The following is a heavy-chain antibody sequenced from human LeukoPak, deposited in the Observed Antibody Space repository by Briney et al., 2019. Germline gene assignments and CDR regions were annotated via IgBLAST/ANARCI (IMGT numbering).Heavy chain of an antibody. J-gene: IGHJ6*03. CDR3: ARALKDTSGWYYSSYYYYMDV. V-gene: IGHV3-30*02. CDR2: IRYDGSNK. CDR1: GFTFSSYG. D-gene: IGHD6-19*01. Sequence: GGSLRLSCAASGFTFSSYGMHWVRQAPGKGLEWVAFIRYDGSNKYYADSVKGRFTISRDNAKNTLYLQMNSLRAEDTAVYYCARALKDTSGWYYSSYYYYMDVWGKGTTVTISS.